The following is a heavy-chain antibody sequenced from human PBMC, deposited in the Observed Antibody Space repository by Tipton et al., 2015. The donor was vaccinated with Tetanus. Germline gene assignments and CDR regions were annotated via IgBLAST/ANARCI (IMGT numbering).Heavy chain of an antibody. Sequence: TLSLTCAVSGTSVRGSSHDWTWIRHLPGKGLEWIGYIYHTGAAHYNPSLKSRVTLSVDMSKNQFFLKMISMTAADTAVYFCARDFGSNHNWFDPWGQGTPVTVSS. V-gene: IGHV4-31*11. CDR2: IYHTGAA. D-gene: IGHD6-13*01. J-gene: IGHJ5*02. CDR3: ARDFGSNHNWFDP. CDR1: GTSVRGSSHD.